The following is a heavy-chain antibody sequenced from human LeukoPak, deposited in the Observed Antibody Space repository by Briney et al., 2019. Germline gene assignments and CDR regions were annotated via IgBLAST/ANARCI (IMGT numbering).Heavy chain of an antibody. V-gene: IGHV3-69-1*01. J-gene: IGHJ4*02. CDR2: ISGSSAT. D-gene: IGHD4-23*01. CDR1: GFTFSNYF. Sequence: PGGSLRLSCAASGFTFSNYFMTWIRQAPGEGPEWVSYISGSSATYYADSVKGRFTISRDNAKNSLYLQMNSPRAEDTAVYYCAKDRGIDSGGSSGSFDYWGQGTLVTVSS. CDR3: AKDRGIDSGGSSGSFDY.